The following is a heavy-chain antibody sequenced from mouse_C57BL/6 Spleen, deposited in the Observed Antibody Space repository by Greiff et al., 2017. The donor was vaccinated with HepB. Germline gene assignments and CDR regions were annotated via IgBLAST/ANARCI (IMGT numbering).Heavy chain of an antibody. CDR1: GFTFSSYA. J-gene: IGHJ2*01. CDR3: AREAIVTTRYFDY. Sequence: EVKVVESGGGLVKPGGSLKLSCAASGFTFSSYAMSWVRQTPEKRLEWVATISDGGSYTYYPDNVKGRFTISRDNAKNNLYLQMSHLKSEDTAMYYCAREAIVTTRYFDYWGQGTTLTVSS. V-gene: IGHV5-4*01. D-gene: IGHD2-5*01. CDR2: ISDGGSYT.